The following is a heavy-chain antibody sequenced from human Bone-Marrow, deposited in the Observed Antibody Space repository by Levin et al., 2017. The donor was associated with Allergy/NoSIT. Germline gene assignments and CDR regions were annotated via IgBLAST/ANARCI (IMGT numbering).Heavy chain of an antibody. J-gene: IGHJ4*02. CDR2: ISWDSVDI. V-gene: IGHV3-9*01. D-gene: IGHD5-18*01. CDR3: ARASGYKYGTDFFDY. CDR1: GFPFDDFA. Sequence: GGSLRLSCAASGFPFDDFAMHWVRQTPEKGLEWVSGISWDSVDIEYADSVRGRFTVSRDNDKNSLYLQMNGLRSEDTAIYYCARASGYKYGTDFFDYWGQGALVAVSS.